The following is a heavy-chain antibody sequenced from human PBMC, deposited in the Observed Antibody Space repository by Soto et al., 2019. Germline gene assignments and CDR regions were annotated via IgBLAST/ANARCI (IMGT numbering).Heavy chain of an antibody. V-gene: IGHV3-23*01. Sequence: EVQLLESGGGSVQSGGSLRLSCAASGFTFSSYAMSWVRQAPGKGLEWVSSISESGGSTNYADSVKGRFTIPRDNSKNTLYLQMNSLRAEDTAVYYCAKKKGSGSPYFDYWGQGTLVTVSS. CDR2: ISESGGST. CDR3: AKKKGSGSPYFDY. D-gene: IGHD1-26*01. J-gene: IGHJ4*02. CDR1: GFTFSSYA.